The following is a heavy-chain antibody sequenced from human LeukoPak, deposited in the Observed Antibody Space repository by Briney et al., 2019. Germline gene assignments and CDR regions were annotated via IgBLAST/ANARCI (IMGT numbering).Heavy chain of an antibody. D-gene: IGHD3-22*01. CDR1: GFTFSSYG. CDR2: ISYDGSNK. V-gene: IGHV3-30*18. Sequence: GGSLRLSCAASGFTFSSYGMHWVRQAPGKGLEWVAVISYDGSNKYYADSVEGRFTISRDNSKNTLYLQMNSLRAEDTAVYYCAKDEDYYDSSGYYDNWGQGTLVTVSS. CDR3: AKDEDYYDSSGYYDN. J-gene: IGHJ4*02.